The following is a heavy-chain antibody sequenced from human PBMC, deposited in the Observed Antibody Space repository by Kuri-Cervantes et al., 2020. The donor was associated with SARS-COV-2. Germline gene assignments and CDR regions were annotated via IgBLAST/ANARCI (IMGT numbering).Heavy chain of an antibody. J-gene: IGHJ6*02. Sequence: GESLKISCAASGFTFSSYEMNWVRQAPGKGLEWVSYISSSGSTIYYADSVKGRFTISRDNAKNSLYLQMNSMRAEDTAVYYCSRDSSRITIFGVVTRYDMDVWGQGTTVTVSS. D-gene: IGHD3-3*01. V-gene: IGHV3-48*03. CDR1: GFTFSSYE. CDR2: ISSSGSTI. CDR3: SRDSSRITIFGVVTRYDMDV.